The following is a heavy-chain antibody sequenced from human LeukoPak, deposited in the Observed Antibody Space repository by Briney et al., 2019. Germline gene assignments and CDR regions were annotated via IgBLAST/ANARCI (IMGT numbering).Heavy chain of an antibody. V-gene: IGHV1-2*02. CDR3: AREFGYCSGGSCSYYYYYYGMDV. D-gene: IGHD2-15*01. J-gene: IGHJ6*02. CDR1: GYTFVGYY. Sequence: GASLKLSCKASGYTFVGYYMHWVRQAPGQGLEWMGWINPNSGGTNYAQKFQGRVTMTRDTSISTAYMELSRLRSDDTAVYYCAREFGYCSGGSCSYYYYYYGMDVWGQGTTVTVSS. CDR2: INPNSGGT.